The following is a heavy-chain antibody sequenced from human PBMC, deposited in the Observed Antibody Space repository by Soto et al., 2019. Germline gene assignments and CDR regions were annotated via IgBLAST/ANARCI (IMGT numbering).Heavy chain of an antibody. CDR3: ARDPLDSSSWYWYFDY. Sequence: GGSLRLSCAASGFTFSSYAMHWVRQAPGKGLEWVAVISYDGSNKYYADSVKGRFTISRDNSKNTLNLQMNSLRAEDTAVYYCARDPLDSSSWYWYFDYWGQGTLVTVSS. CDR1: GFTFSSYA. J-gene: IGHJ4*02. V-gene: IGHV3-30*04. D-gene: IGHD6-13*01. CDR2: ISYDGSNK.